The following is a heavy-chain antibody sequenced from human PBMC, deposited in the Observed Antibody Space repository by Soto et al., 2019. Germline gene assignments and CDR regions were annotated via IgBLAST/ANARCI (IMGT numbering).Heavy chain of an antibody. V-gene: IGHV3-48*04. CDR1: GFTFSSYS. J-gene: IGHJ6*02. Sequence: PGGSLRLSCAASGFTFSSYSMNWVRQAPGKGLEWVAYISSSGNTIHYADSVKGRFTISRDNAKNSLYLQMNSLRAEDTALYYCARVEDFYDFYGMDVWGQGTTVTVSS. D-gene: IGHD3-10*01. CDR3: ARVEDFYDFYGMDV. CDR2: ISSSGNTI.